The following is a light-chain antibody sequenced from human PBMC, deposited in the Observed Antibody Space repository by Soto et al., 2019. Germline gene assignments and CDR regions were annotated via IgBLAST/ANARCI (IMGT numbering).Light chain of an antibody. J-gene: IGLJ2*01. CDR1: NSNIGSNS. CDR3: AAWDDSLSGPI. Sequence: QSVLTQPPSASGTPWQRVTISCSGSNSNIGSNSVHWYQQLPGTAPQLLIYSNDQRPSGVPDRFSGSKSGTSASLAISRLQSDDEADYYCAAWDDSLSGPIFGGGTKVTVL. V-gene: IGLV1-44*01. CDR2: SND.